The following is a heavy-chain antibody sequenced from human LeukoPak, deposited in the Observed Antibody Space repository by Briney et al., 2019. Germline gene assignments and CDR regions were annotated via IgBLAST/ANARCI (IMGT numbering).Heavy chain of an antibody. V-gene: IGHV4-59*08. CDR2: IYDSGSA. CDR1: GGSISSYY. CDR3: ASTRRHCSRGSCYIGPFGY. J-gene: IGHJ4*02. Sequence: SETLSLTCTVSGGSISSYYWSWIRQPPGKGLEWIGYIYDSGSANYNPSLKSRVTISEDTSKNHFSLKVTSMTAADTAVYYCASTRRHCSRGSCYIGPFGYWGQGTLVTVSS. D-gene: IGHD2-15*01.